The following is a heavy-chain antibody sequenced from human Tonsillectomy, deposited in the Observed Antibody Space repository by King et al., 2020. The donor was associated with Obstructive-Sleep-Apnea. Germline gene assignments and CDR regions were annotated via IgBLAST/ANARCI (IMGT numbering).Heavy chain of an antibody. CDR3: AREGDIVVVPAANMDV. D-gene: IGHD2-2*01. CDR2: IYYSGST. V-gene: IGHV4-39*07. Sequence: LQLQESGPGLVKPSETLSLTCTVSGGSISSSSYYWGWIRQPPGKGLECIGSIYYSGSTYYNPSLKSRVTISVDTSKNQFSLKLSSVTAADTAVYYCAREGDIVVVPAANMDVWGQGTTVTVSS. J-gene: IGHJ6*02. CDR1: GGSISSSSYY.